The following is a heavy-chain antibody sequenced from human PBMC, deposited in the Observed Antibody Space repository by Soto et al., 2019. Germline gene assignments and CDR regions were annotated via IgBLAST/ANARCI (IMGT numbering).Heavy chain of an antibody. CDR1: GGSISSSSYY. CDR2: IYYSGST. Sequence: SETLSLTCTVSGGSISSSSYYWGWIRQPPGKGLEWIGSIYYSGSTYYNPSLKSRVTISVDTSKNQFSLKLSSVTAADTAVYYCARGIAVAGINYGTDVWGQGTTVTVSS. D-gene: IGHD6-19*01. V-gene: IGHV4-39*01. CDR3: ARGIAVAGINYGTDV. J-gene: IGHJ6*02.